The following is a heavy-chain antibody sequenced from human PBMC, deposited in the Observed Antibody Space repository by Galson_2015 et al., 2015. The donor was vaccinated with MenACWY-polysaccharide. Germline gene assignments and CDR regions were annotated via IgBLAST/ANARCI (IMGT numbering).Heavy chain of an antibody. J-gene: IGHJ4*02. V-gene: IGHV3-48*01. CDR3: ARDNWMCGSWCVTVDS. CDR2: IGSTTSRGPGNI. CDR1: GFTFSTNS. Sequence: SLRLSCAASGFTFSTNSMNWVRRAPGKGLEWISYIGSTTSRGPGNIYYADSVRGRFTISRDNSKNTVFLQMNSLGVEDTAIYYCARDNWMCGSWCVTVDSWGQGALVTVSS. D-gene: IGHD2-15*01.